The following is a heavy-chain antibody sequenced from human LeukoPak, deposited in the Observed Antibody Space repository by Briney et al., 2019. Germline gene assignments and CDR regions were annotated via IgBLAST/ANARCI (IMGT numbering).Heavy chain of an antibody. J-gene: IGHJ4*02. V-gene: IGHV3-23*01. CDR3: AKDGAMVRGVDY. Sequence: GGSLRLSCAASGFTFSSYAMSWVRQAPGKGLEWVSSISGNGGKTYYADSVKGRFTISRDDSKNTLYLQMNSLRAEDTAVYYCAKDGAMVRGVDYWGQGTLVTVSS. CDR1: GFTFSSYA. D-gene: IGHD3-10*01. CDR2: ISGNGGKT.